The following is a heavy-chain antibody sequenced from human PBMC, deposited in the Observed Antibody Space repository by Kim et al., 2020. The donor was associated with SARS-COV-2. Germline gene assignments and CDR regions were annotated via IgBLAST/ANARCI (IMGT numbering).Heavy chain of an antibody. CDR2: IYHSGST. D-gene: IGHD2-15*01. CDR1: GYSISSGYY. Sequence: SETLSLTCTVSGYSISSGYYWGWIRQPPGKGLEWIGSIYHSGSTYYNPSLKSRVTISVDTSKNQFSLKLSSVTAADTAVYYCARWWQLGYYFDYSGQGTLVTVSS. CDR3: ARWWQLGYYFDY. J-gene: IGHJ4*02. V-gene: IGHV4-38-2*02.